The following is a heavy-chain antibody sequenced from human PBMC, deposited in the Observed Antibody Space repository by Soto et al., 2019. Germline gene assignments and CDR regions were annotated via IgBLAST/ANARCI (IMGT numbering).Heavy chain of an antibody. Sequence: EVQLLEAGGGLVQPGGSLRLSCAASGFTLRSSAMSWVRQAPGKGLEWVSAISSGGGNTFYADSVKGRFTISRDNSNNTLYLHMNSLSAEDTAVYYCVIDRVLPSGTQWGQGALVTVSS. CDR1: GFTLRSSA. J-gene: IGHJ4*02. CDR2: ISSGGGNT. D-gene: IGHD2-2*01. CDR3: VIDRVLPSGTQ. V-gene: IGHV3-23*01.